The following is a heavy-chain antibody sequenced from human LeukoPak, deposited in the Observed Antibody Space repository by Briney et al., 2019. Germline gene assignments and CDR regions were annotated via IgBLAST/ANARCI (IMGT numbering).Heavy chain of an antibody. CDR1: GGTFSSYA. Sequence: SVKVSRKASGGTFSSYAISWVRQAPGQGLEWMGGIIPIFGTANYAQKFQGRVTITTDESTSTAYMELSSLRSEDTAVYYCASTYDMYVPRKFDYWGQGTLVTVSS. CDR3: ASTYDMYVPRKFDY. CDR2: IIPIFGTA. J-gene: IGHJ4*02. V-gene: IGHV1-69*05. D-gene: IGHD3-22*01.